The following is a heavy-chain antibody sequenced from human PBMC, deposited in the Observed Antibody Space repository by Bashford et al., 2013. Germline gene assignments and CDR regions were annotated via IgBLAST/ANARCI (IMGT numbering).Heavy chain of an antibody. D-gene: IGHD6-19*01. V-gene: IGHV1-18*01. J-gene: IGHJ6*03. Sequence: WVRQAPGQGLEWMGWISAYNGNTNYAQKLQGRVTMTTDTSTSTAYMELRSLRSDDTAVYYCARGIPIAVAFYYYYYMDVWGKGTTVTVSS. CDR2: ISAYNGNT. CDR3: ARGIPIAVAFYYYYYMDV.